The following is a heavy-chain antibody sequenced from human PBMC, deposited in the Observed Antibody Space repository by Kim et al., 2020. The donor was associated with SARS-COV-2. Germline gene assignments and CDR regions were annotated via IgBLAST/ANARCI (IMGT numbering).Heavy chain of an antibody. CDR1: GYTFTSYG. J-gene: IGHJ6*02. CDR3: AMGPRYCTNGVCSRGFYYGMDV. D-gene: IGHD2-8*01. CDR2: ISAYNGNT. V-gene: IGHV1-18*01. Sequence: ASVKVSCKASGYTFTSYGISWVRQAPGQGLEWMGWISAYNGNTNYAQKLQGRVTMTTDTSTSTAYMELRSLRSDDTAVYYCAMGPRYCTNGVCSRGFYYGMDVWGQGTTVTVSS.